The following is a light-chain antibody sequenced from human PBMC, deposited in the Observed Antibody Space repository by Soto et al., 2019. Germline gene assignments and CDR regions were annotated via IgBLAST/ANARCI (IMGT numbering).Light chain of an antibody. CDR2: EVS. CDR1: SSDVGAYGY. V-gene: IGLV2-14*01. J-gene: IGLJ1*01. Sequence: SALTQPASVSGPPGQSITISCTGTSSDVGAYGYVSWYQQHPGKAPKLMIYEVSNRPSGVSNRFSGSKSGNTASLTISGLQAEDEADYYCSSYTSSSTYVFGTGTKVTVL. CDR3: SSYTSSSTYV.